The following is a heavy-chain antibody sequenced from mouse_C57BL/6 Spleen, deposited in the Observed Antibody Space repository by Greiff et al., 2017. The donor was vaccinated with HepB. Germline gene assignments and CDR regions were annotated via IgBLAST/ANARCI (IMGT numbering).Heavy chain of an antibody. D-gene: IGHD1-1*01. CDR2: IDPSDSYT. CDR3: AIITTVVGVDY. V-gene: IGHV1-59*01. J-gene: IGHJ2*01. Sequence: QVQLQQPGAELVRPGTSVKLSCKASGYTFTSYWMHWVKQRPGQGLEWIGVIDPSDSYTNYNQKFKGKATLTVDTSSSTAYMQLSSLTSEYSAVYYCAIITTVVGVDYWGQGTTLTVSS. CDR1: GYTFTSYW.